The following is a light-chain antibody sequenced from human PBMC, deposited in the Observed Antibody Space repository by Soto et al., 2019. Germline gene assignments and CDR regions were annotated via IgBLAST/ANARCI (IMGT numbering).Light chain of an antibody. CDR1: SGHSSNI. J-gene: IGLJ3*02. Sequence: QLVLTQSSSASASLGSSVKLTCTLSSGHSSNIIAWHQQQPGKVPRFLMRVEGTGNYNKGSGVPDRFSGSSSGADRYLTISNLRFEDDADYYCEAWDSNSRLFGGGTKVTVL. V-gene: IGLV4-60*02. CDR3: EAWDSNSRL. CDR2: VEGTGNY.